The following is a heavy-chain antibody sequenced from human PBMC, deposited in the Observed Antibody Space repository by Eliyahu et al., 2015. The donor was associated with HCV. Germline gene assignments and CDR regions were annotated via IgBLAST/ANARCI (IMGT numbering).Heavy chain of an antibody. V-gene: IGHV3-48*02. D-gene: IGHD2-8*01. Sequence: EVQLVXSGGGVVQPGGSLXLSCAASGFTFSSXSMNWVRQAPGKGLEWXSYIGRSNTXDIHYAESVKGRFTISRDDARNSLFLQMNSLRDEDTAVYYCARDDKWSFDYWGQGTLVTVPS. CDR3: ARDDKWSFDY. CDR1: GFTFSSXS. CDR2: IGRSNTXDI. J-gene: IGHJ4*02.